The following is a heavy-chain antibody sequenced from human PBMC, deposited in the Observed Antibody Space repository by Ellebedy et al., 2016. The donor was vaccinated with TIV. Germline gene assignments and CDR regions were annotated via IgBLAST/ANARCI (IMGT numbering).Heavy chain of an antibody. D-gene: IGHD3-9*01. CDR3: AREQSGRYFDWLLSYNLDV. V-gene: IGHV1-18*01. CDR1: GYTFSSYG. CDR2: ISGYNGHT. J-gene: IGHJ6*02. Sequence: ASVKVSCKASGYTFSSYGISWVRQAPGQGLEWIGWISGYNGHTTYAQKFQDRLTVTRDTSTSTAYMELMSLGSDATAIYYCAREQSGRYFDWLLSYNLDVWGQGTTVTVYS.